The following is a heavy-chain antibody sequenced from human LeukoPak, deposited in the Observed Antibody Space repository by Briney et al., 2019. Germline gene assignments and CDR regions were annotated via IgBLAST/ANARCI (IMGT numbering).Heavy chain of an antibody. CDR1: GFTVSSNY. CDR2: ISGSGGST. V-gene: IGHV3-23*01. CDR3: AKDRPWGGHDDRDAFDI. D-gene: IGHD5-12*01. J-gene: IGHJ3*02. Sequence: GGSPRLSCAASGFTVSSNYMSWVRQAPGKGLEWVSAISGSGGSTYYADSVKGRFTISRDNSKNTLYLQMNSLRAEDTAVYYCAKDRPWGGHDDRDAFDIWGQGTMATVPS.